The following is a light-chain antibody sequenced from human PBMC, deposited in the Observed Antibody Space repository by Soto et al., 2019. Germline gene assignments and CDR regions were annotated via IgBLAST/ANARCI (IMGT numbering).Light chain of an antibody. CDR2: ATS. CDR1: QSVSTYY. J-gene: IGKJ5*01. CDR3: QQYGTLIT. V-gene: IGKV3-20*01. Sequence: EIVLTQSPGTLSLSPGERASLTCRASQSVSTYYLAWYQQKSGQAPRLLIHATSSRASGIPDRFSGSGSGTEFTLTINRLEPEEFAVYDCQQYGTLITGGKGTRLEIK.